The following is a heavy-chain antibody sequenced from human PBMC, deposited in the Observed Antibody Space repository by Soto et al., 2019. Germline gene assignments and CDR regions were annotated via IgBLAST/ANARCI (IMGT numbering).Heavy chain of an antibody. CDR3: ARHGYSSSWSLPPFDP. Sequence: SETLSLTCTVSGGSISSYYWSWIRQPPGKGLEWIGYIYYSGSTNYNPSLKSRVTISVDTSKNQFSLKLSSVTAADTAVYYCARHGYSSSWSLPPFDPWGQGTLVTVSS. D-gene: IGHD6-13*01. V-gene: IGHV4-59*08. CDR1: GGSISSYY. J-gene: IGHJ5*02. CDR2: IYYSGST.